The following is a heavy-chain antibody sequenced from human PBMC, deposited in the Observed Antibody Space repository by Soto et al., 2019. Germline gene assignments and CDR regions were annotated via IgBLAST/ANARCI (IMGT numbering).Heavy chain of an antibody. Sequence: PGGSLRLSCAASGFTFDDYAMHWVRQAPGKGLEWVSGISWNSGSIGYADSVKGRFTISRDNAKNSLYLQMNSLRAEDTALYYCANPDYGYYYENGYWGQGILVTVSS. CDR3: ANPDYGYYYENGY. CDR2: ISWNSGSI. V-gene: IGHV3-9*01. CDR1: GFTFDDYA. J-gene: IGHJ4*02. D-gene: IGHD3-22*01.